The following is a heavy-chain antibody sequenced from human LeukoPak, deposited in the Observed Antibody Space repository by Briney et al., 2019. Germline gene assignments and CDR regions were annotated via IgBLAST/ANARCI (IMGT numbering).Heavy chain of an antibody. CDR2: ISGSVGST. CDR3: AKLSSGWYYYFDY. Sequence: GGSLRLSCAASGFTFSIYAMSWVRQAPGKGLEWVSAISGSVGSTYYADSVKGRFTISSDNSKNTLYLQINSLRAEDTAVYYCAKLSSGWYYYFDYWGQGTLVTVSS. J-gene: IGHJ4*02. D-gene: IGHD6-19*01. V-gene: IGHV3-23*01. CDR1: GFTFSIYA.